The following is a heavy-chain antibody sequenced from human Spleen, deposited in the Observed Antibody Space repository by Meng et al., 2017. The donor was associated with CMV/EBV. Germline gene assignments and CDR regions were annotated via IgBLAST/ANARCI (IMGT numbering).Heavy chain of an antibody. Sequence: SETLSLTCTVSGYSISSGYYWGWIRQPPGKGLEWIGSIYHSGSTNYNPSLKSRVTISVDTSKNQFSLKLSSVTAADTAVYYCARAYSSSWYLVSMDVWGQGTTVTVSS. CDR3: ARAYSSSWYLVSMDV. CDR2: IYHSGST. J-gene: IGHJ6*02. D-gene: IGHD6-13*01. CDR1: GYSISSGYY. V-gene: IGHV4-38-2*02.